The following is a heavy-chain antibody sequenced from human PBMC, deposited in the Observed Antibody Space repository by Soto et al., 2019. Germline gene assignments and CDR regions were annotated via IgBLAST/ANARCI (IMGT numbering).Heavy chain of an antibody. Sequence: EVQLLESGGGLAQPGGSLRLSCVASGFSFSSYGMTWVRQAPGKGLEWVSSISASGRSTYYADPVKGRFTLSRDSSRNTLHLKINSLRAEDTAVYYCAKGGWLANSLKNWGQGILVTVSS. J-gene: IGHJ4*02. CDR2: ISASGRST. V-gene: IGHV3-23*01. D-gene: IGHD6-19*01. CDR3: AKGGWLANSLKN. CDR1: GFSFSSYG.